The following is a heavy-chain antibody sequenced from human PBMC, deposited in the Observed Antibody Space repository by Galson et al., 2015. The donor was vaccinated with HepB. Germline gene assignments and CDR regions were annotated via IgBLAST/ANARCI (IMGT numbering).Heavy chain of an antibody. Sequence: SLRLSCAASGFTLSSYSMNWARQAPGKGLEWVSSISSSSSYIYYADSVKGRFTISRDNAKNSLYLQMNSLRAEDTAVYYCAGDYGDVSAFDYWGQGTLVTVSS. CDR1: GFTLSSYS. CDR3: AGDYGDVSAFDY. V-gene: IGHV3-21*01. J-gene: IGHJ4*02. D-gene: IGHD4-17*01. CDR2: ISSSSSYI.